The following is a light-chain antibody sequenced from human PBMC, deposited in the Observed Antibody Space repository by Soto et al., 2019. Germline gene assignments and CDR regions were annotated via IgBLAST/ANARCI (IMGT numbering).Light chain of an antibody. Sequence: QSALTQPRSVSGSPGQSVTISCTGTSSDVGGYNYVSWYQQHPGKVPKLMIHDVTKRPSGVPDRFSGSKSGNTASLTISGLQAEDEADYYCCSYAGRYTHVVFGGGTKRTVL. CDR3: CSYAGRYTHVV. CDR2: DVT. V-gene: IGLV2-11*01. CDR1: SSDVGGYNY. J-gene: IGLJ2*01.